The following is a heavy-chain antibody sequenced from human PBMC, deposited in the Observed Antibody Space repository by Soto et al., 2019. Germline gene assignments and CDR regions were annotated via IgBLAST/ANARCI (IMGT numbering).Heavy chain of an antibody. J-gene: IGHJ3*02. CDR1: GGTFSSYT. CDR2: IIPILGIA. D-gene: IGHD4-17*01. CDR3: ARRWGTVTLGDAFDI. V-gene: IGHV1-69*02. Sequence: QVQLVQSGAEVKKPGSSVKVSCKASGGTFSSYTISWVRQAPGQGLEWMGRIIPILGIANYAQKFQGRVTITADKSTSTAYRELSSLRSEDTAVYYCARRWGTVTLGDAFDIWGQGTMVTVSS.